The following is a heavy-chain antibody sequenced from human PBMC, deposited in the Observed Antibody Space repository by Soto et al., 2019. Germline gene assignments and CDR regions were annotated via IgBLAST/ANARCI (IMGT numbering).Heavy chain of an antibody. V-gene: IGHV3-23*01. CDR2: ISGSGGST. D-gene: IGHD6-19*01. J-gene: IGHJ3*02. CDR3: ARPKRSGWYLAFDI. Sequence: PVGSLILSCAASGFTFSSYSMSWVRQAPGKGLEWVSAISGSGGSTYYADSVKGRFTISRDNSKNTLYLQMNSLRAEDTAVYYCARPKRSGWYLAFDIWGQGTMVTVSS. CDR1: GFTFSSYS.